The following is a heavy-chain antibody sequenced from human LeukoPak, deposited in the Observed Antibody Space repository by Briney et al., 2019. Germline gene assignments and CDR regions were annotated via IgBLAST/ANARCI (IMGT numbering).Heavy chain of an antibody. CDR3: ARGLVGYYSSTSCYAFDS. D-gene: IGHD2-2*01. CDR1: GLTFSRYE. J-gene: IGHJ4*02. CDR2: IISSGSTI. Sequence: GGSLTLLCAPSGLTFSRYEINWARHAPGGGLECVSYIISSGSTIYYAHSVKGRFTLSRDNAKHSLYLQTTSLRADDTAVYYGARGLVGYYSSTSCYAFDSWGQGTLVTVS. V-gene: IGHV3-48*03.